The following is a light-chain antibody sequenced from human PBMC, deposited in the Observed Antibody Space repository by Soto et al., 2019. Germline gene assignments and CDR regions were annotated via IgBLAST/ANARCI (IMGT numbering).Light chain of an antibody. CDR2: GAS. J-gene: IGKJ5*01. Sequence: EVVMTQSPATLSVSLGESATLSCRASQSVDGYLAWYQQKPGQAPRLLIYGASTRATGVTARFRGGGSGTEVTLTISSLQSEDSAVYYCQQYHKWPPITFGQGTRLEIK. CDR3: QQYHKWPPIT. V-gene: IGKV3-15*01. CDR1: QSVDGY.